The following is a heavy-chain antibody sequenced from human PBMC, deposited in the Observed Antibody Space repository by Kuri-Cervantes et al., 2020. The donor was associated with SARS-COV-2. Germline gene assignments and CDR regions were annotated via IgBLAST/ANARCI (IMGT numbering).Heavy chain of an antibody. CDR1: GFTFSSYW. D-gene: IGHD2-2*01. V-gene: IGHV3-7*01. Sequence: ETLSLTCAASGFTFSSYWMSWVRQAPGKGLEWVANINQHGSDKYYVGSVEGRFTISRDNAKNPLYLQLNSLRAEDTAVYYCARGCSTNCQTALDYWGQGTLVTVSS. J-gene: IGHJ4*02. CDR3: ARGCSTNCQTALDY. CDR2: INQHGSDK.